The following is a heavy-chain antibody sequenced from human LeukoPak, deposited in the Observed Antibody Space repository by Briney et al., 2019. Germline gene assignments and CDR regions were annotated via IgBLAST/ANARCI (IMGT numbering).Heavy chain of an antibody. J-gene: IGHJ4*02. CDR1: GFTFSTYW. V-gene: IGHV3-23*01. Sequence: PGGSLRLSCVASGFTFSTYWMSWVRQAPGKGLEWVSTISGRGDSTYYADSVKGRFTISRDNSKNTLYLQMNSLRLEDTAGYYCAKGAGYSSNWNFDYWGQGTLVTVSS. CDR2: ISGRGDST. CDR3: AKGAGYSSNWNFDY. D-gene: IGHD6-13*01.